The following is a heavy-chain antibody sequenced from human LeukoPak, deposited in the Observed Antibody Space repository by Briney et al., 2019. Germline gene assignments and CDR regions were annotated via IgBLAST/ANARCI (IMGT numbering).Heavy chain of an antibody. D-gene: IGHD2-15*01. CDR2: INWNGGST. J-gene: IGHJ4*02. Sequence: GGSLRLSCAASGFTFDDYGMSWVRQAPGKGLEWVSGINWNGGSTGYADSVKGQFTISRDNAKNSLYLQMNNLRAEDTALYYCARDSTQPGPVVVAATYAGFDYWGQGTLVTVSS. V-gene: IGHV3-20*04. CDR1: GFTFDDYG. CDR3: ARDSTQPGPVVVAATYAGFDY.